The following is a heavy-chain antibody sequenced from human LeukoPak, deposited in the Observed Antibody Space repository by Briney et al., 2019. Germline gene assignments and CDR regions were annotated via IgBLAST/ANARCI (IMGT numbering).Heavy chain of an antibody. V-gene: IGHV3-23*01. D-gene: IGHD6-13*01. J-gene: IGHJ4*02. CDR3: AKADSSSWYYFDY. CDR2: ISGSGGST. Sequence: GGSLRLSCAASGFTFSSYAVSWVRQAPGKGLEWVSAISGSGGSTYYADSVKGRFTISRDNSKNTLYLQMNSLRAEDTAVYYCAKADSSSWYYFDYWGQGTLVTVSS. CDR1: GFTFSSYA.